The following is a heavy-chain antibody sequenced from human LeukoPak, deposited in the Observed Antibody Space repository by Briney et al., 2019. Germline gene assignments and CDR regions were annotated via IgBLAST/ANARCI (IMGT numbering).Heavy chain of an antibody. J-gene: IGHJ4*02. CDR2: INPNSGGT. D-gene: IGHD6-13*01. CDR3: ARGDSSSWYRFDY. Sequence: ASVKVSCKASGYTFTGYYMHWVRQATGQGLEWMGWINPNSGGTNYAQEFQGRVTMTRDTSISTAYMELSRLRSDDTAVYYCARGDSSSWYRFDYWGQGTLVTVSS. V-gene: IGHV1-2*02. CDR1: GYTFTGYY.